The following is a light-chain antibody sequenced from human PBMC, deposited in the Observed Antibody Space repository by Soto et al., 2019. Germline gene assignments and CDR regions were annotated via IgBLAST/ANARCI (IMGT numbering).Light chain of an antibody. Sequence: EIVMTQSPATLSVSPGERATLSCRASQSVSSNLAWYQQKPGQAPRLLIYGASTRATGIPARFSGSGSGTDFTLTICILQSEDFAVYYCQQYNNWPPWTFGQGTKVEIK. V-gene: IGKV3-15*01. J-gene: IGKJ1*01. CDR2: GAS. CDR3: QQYNNWPPWT. CDR1: QSVSSN.